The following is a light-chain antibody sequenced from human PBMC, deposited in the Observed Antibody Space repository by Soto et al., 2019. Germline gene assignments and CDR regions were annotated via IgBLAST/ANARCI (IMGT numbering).Light chain of an antibody. J-gene: IGKJ1*01. Sequence: DIQMTQSPSTLSASVGDRVTITCRASQTISSWLAWYQQKPGKAPKLLIYKASTLESGVPSRFSGSGSGTEFTLTISSLQPDDFATYYCQQYDKWPRTFGQGTKVEIK. V-gene: IGKV1-5*03. CDR3: QQYDKWPRT. CDR1: QTISSW. CDR2: KAS.